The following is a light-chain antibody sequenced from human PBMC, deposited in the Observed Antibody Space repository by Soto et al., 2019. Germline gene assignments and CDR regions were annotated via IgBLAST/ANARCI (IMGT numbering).Light chain of an antibody. J-gene: IGKJ4*01. CDR3: QHADGLRALT. Sequence: DIQMTQSPPYVSASVGDRVTISCRASQDAGSWLSWFHQKPGGAPNLLIFHTSRKKSGVPPRFAGRGSGTEFTLTISSLQPXXXXTYYCQHADGLRALTFGGGTAVEI. CDR1: QDAGSW. CDR2: HTS. V-gene: IGKV1-12*01.